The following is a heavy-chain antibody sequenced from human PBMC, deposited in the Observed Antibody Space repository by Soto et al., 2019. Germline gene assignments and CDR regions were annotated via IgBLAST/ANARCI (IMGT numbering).Heavy chain of an antibody. CDR3: ARSTYYDILTGSYYYYAMDV. CDR2: IYSEGTP. D-gene: IGHD3-9*01. Sequence: GGALRLSCAASGFTVGSNYMSWVRQAPGKGLEWVSVIYSEGTPYYADSVKGRFTISRENSNNTLYLHMNNLRAEDTAVYYCARSTYYDILTGSYYYYAMDVWGQGTTVTVSS. J-gene: IGHJ6*02. CDR1: GFTVGSNY. V-gene: IGHV3-53*01.